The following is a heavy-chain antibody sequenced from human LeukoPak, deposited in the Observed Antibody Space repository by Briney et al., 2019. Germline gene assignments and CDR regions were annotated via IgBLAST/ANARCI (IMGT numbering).Heavy chain of an antibody. D-gene: IGHD3-22*01. J-gene: IGHJ3*02. CDR1: GFTFSSYA. CDR2: ISASGGT. V-gene: IGHV3-23*01. Sequence: PGGSLRLSCAASGFTFSSYAMTCVRQAPGKGLEWVSAISASGGTYYADFVQGRFTISRDNSKNTLYLQMNSLRAEDAAVYYCAKVREIAVVRTDAFDIWGQGTMVTVSS. CDR3: AKVREIAVVRTDAFDI.